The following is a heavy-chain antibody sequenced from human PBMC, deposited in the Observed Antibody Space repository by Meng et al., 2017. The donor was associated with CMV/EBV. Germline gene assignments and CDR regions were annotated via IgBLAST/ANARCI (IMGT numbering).Heavy chain of an antibody. CDR3: AREMPIAAAGCFDY. D-gene: IGHD6-13*01. V-gene: IGHV4-4*07. J-gene: IGHJ4*02. CDR1: VGSISSYY. Sequence: QVTLQESGPGLVNPSETLSLTCTVSVGSISSYYWSWIRQPAGKGLEWIGRIYPSGSTNYNSSLKSRVTMSVDTSKNQFSLKLSSVTAADTAVYYCAREMPIAAAGCFDYWGQGTLVTVSS. CDR2: IYPSGST.